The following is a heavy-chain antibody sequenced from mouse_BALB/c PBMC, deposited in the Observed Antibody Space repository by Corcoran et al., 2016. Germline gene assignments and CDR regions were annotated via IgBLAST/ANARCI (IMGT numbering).Heavy chain of an antibody. CDR2: INTYTGEP. V-gene: IGHV9-3-1*01. CDR3: AREPYAMDY. Sequence: QIQSVQSGPELKKPGETVKISCKASGYTFTNYGMNWVKQAPGKGLKWMGWINTYTGEPTYADDFKERFAFSLETSASTAYLQINNLKNEDTATYFCAREPYAMDYWGQGTSVTFSS. J-gene: IGHJ4*01. CDR1: GYTFTNYG.